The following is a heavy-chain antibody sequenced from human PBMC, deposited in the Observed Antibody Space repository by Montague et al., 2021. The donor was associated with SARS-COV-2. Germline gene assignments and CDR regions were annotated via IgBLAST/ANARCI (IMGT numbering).Heavy chain of an antibody. CDR1: GVSFSGYF. Sequence: SETLSLTCAVYGVSFSGYFWAWIRQSPGRGLEWIAEINDSGTTNYNWSLKSRVTISVDASKSQFSLQLRSVNVADTGVYYCARRDPQTLTLLGLRGKSASDDWGQGTMVTGSS. D-gene: IGHD1-26*01. CDR3: ARRDPQTLTLLGLRGKSASDD. V-gene: IGHV4-34*01. J-gene: IGHJ4*02. CDR2: INDSGTT.